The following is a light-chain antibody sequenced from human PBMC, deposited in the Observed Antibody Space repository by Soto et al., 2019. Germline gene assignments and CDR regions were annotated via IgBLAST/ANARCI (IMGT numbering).Light chain of an antibody. V-gene: IGLV2-8*01. J-gene: IGLJ1*01. Sequence: QSALTQPPSASGSPGQSVTISCTGTSSDVGGYNYVSWYQQHPGKAPKLMIYEVSKRPSGVPDRFSGSKSGNTASLTVFGLQAEDEADYYCNSYAGSNVYVFGTGTKVTVL. CDR3: NSYAGSNVYV. CDR2: EVS. CDR1: SSDVGGYNY.